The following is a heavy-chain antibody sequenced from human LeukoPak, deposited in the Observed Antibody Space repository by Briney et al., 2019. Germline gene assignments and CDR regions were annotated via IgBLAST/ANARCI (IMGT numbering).Heavy chain of an antibody. V-gene: IGHV3-74*01. CDR1: GLTFRTYW. Sequence: GGSLRLSCAASGLTFRTYWMHWVRQAPGKGLVWVSRINTDGSSTSYADSVKGRFTISRDNAKNTLYLQMNSLRVEDTAVYYCRYSTSFDAFDIWGQGTMVTVSS. CDR2: INTDGSST. D-gene: IGHD6-6*01. CDR3: RYSTSFDAFDI. J-gene: IGHJ3*02.